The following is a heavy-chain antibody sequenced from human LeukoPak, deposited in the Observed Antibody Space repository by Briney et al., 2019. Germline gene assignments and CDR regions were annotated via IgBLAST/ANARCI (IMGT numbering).Heavy chain of an antibody. CDR1: GYTFTGYY. CDR3: ARTYGSGILDVAESDY. Sequence: GASVKVSCKASGYTFTGYYMHWVRQAPGQGLEWMGWINPNSGGTNYAQKFQGRVTMTRDTSISTAYMELSRLRSDDTAVYYCARTYGSGILDVAESDYWGQGTLVTVSS. D-gene: IGHD3-10*01. CDR2: INPNSGGT. J-gene: IGHJ4*02. V-gene: IGHV1-2*02.